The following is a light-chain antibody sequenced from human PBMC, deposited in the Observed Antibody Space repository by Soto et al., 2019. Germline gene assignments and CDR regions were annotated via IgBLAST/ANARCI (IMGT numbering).Light chain of an antibody. V-gene: IGKV1-39*01. J-gene: IGKJ2*01. Sequence: DIQMTQSPSSLSASVGARVTITCRASQSISSYLNWYQQKPGKAPKLLIYAASSLQSGVPSRFSGSGSGSCVTLIISSLQPEDFATYYCQQSDSTPRYTFGQVTKLEIK. CDR3: QQSDSTPRYT. CDR2: AAS. CDR1: QSISSY.